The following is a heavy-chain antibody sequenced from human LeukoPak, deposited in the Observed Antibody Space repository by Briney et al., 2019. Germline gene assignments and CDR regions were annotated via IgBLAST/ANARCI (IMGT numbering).Heavy chain of an antibody. CDR3: ARDKEQLGLFDY. D-gene: IGHD6-13*01. V-gene: IGHV4-39*07. CDR1: GGSISSSSYY. Sequence: SETLSLTCTVSGGSISSSSYYWGWIRQPPGKGLEWIGSIYYSGSTYYNPSLKSRVTISVDTSKNQFSLKLSSVTAADTAVYYCARDKEQLGLFDYWGQGTLVTVSS. CDR2: IYYSGST. J-gene: IGHJ4*02.